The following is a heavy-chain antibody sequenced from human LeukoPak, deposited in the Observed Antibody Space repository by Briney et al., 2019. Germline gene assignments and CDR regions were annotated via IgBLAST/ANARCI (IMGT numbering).Heavy chain of an antibody. Sequence: ASVNVSCKASGYTFTSYDINWVRQAPGQSLEWMGWINGGSGNTKYSEKFQGRVTIIRDTSASTAYMELSSLRSEDTAVYYCARVPLHDDSGHYYPHWGQGTLVTVSS. V-gene: IGHV1-3*01. J-gene: IGHJ1*01. CDR1: GYTFTSYD. CDR2: INGGSGNT. D-gene: IGHD3-22*01. CDR3: ARVPLHDDSGHYYPH.